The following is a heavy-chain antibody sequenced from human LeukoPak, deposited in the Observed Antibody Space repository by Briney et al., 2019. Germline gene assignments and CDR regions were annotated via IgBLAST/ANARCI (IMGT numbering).Heavy chain of an antibody. V-gene: IGHV1-69*13. Sequence: SVKVSCKASGGTFSSYAISWVRQAPGQGLEWMGGIIPIFGTANYAQRFQGRVTITADESTSTAYMELSSLRSEDTAVYYCAREPDSSGHPGRWGQGTLVTVSS. CDR1: GGTFSSYA. J-gene: IGHJ4*02. CDR2: IIPIFGTA. CDR3: AREPDSSGHPGR. D-gene: IGHD6-19*01.